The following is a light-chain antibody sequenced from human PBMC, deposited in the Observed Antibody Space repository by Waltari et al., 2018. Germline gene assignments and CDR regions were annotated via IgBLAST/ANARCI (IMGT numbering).Light chain of an antibody. J-gene: IGKJ1*01. CDR2: WAS. Sequence: DIVMTQSPDVLAVSLAERATVTGQPSQNFLYSPPNKSFLAWFQQKLGQPPKLLIYWASTRESGVPVRFSGSGSGRDFTLTISSLQAEDVAVYYCQQYYSIPWTFGQGTKVEIK. V-gene: IGKV4-1*01. CDR1: QNFLYSPPNKSF. CDR3: QQYYSIPWT.